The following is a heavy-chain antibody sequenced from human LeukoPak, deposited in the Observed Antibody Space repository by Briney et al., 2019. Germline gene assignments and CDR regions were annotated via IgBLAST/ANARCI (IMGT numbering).Heavy chain of an antibody. CDR3: AREYGYNTPHFDY. V-gene: IGHV3-21*01. CDR2: ISSSSSYI. Sequence: PGGSLRLSCAASGFTFSSYSMNWVRQAPGKGLEWLSSISSSSSYIYYADSVKGRFTISRDNAKNSLYLQMNSLRAEDTAVYYCAREYGYNTPHFDYWGQGTLVTVSS. CDR1: GFTFSSYS. J-gene: IGHJ4*02. D-gene: IGHD5-24*01.